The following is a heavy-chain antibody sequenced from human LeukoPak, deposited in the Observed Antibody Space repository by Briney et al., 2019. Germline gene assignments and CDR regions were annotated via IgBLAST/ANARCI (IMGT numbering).Heavy chain of an antibody. CDR3: AKEGLGELSFFDY. Sequence: GGSLRLSCAASGFTFDDYAMHWVRQAPGKGLEGFSLISWDGGSTYYADSVKGRFTISRDNSKNSLYLQMNSLRAEDTALYYCAKEGLGELSFFDYWGQGTLVTVSS. CDR2: ISWDGGST. CDR1: GFTFDDYA. D-gene: IGHD3-16*02. V-gene: IGHV3-43D*03. J-gene: IGHJ4*02.